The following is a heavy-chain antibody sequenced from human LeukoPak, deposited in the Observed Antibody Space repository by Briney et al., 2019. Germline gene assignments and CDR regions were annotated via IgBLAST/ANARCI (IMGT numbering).Heavy chain of an antibody. CDR1: GGSISGYY. CDR3: ARLRGNYFPDY. CDR2: IYYSGST. V-gene: IGHV4-59*01. Sequence: KPSETLSLTCTVSGGSISGYYWTWIRQPPGKGLEWIGYIYYSGSTNYNLSLKSRVTISVDTSKNQFSLRLSSVTAADTAVYYCARLRGNYFPDYWGQGTLVTVSS. D-gene: IGHD4-11*01. J-gene: IGHJ4*02.